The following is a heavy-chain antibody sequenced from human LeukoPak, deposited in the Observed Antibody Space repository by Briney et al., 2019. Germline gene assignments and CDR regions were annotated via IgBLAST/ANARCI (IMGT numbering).Heavy chain of an antibody. V-gene: IGHV4-39*07. CDR1: GGSISSSSYY. J-gene: IGHJ3*02. Sequence: SETLSLTCTVSGGSISSSSYYWGWIRQPPGKGLEWIGTIYYGGSTYYNPSLKSRVTISVDTSKNQSSLKLSSVTAADTAVYYCARQGYYYDSSGYSTHDAFDIWGQGTMVTASS. D-gene: IGHD3-22*01. CDR2: IYYGGST. CDR3: ARQGYYYDSSGYSTHDAFDI.